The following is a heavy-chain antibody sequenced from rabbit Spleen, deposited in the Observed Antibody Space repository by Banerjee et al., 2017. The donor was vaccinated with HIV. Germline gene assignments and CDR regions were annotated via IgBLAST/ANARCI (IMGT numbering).Heavy chain of an antibody. CDR1: GFSFSDRDV. CDR3: ARDLVGVIGWNFYL. J-gene: IGHJ4*01. CDR2: INAATGKP. D-gene: IGHD2-1*01. Sequence: QEQLKETGGGLVQPEGSLTLTCKASGFSFSDRDVMCWVRQAPGKGLEWIACINAATGKPVYATWAKGRFTISRTSSTTVTLRMTSLTAADRATYFCARDLVGVIGWNFYLWGQGTLVTVS. V-gene: IGHV1S45*01.